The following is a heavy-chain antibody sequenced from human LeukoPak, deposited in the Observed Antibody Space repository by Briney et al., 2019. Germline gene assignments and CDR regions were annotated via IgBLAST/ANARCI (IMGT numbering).Heavy chain of an antibody. CDR2: ISDNGGRT. D-gene: IGHD6-19*01. J-gene: IGHJ4*02. V-gene: IGHV3-23*01. CDR1: GFTYVTYA. CDR3: ARNSYSTGWYFFDY. Sequence: GGSLTLSCTASGFTYVTYAMSWVRQAPGKGLEWVPCISDNGGRTYYADSMKGRFTVSRDNSRNTLYLQMHSLRADDTAVYYCARNSYSTGWYFFDYWGLGTLVTVSS.